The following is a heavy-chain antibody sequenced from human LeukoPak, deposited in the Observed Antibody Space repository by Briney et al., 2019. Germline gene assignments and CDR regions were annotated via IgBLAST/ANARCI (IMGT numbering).Heavy chain of an antibody. J-gene: IGHJ6*02. CDR2: IYYSGSP. CDR1: GASISSYY. CDR3: ASRLATTYYYGMDV. V-gene: IGHV4-59*08. D-gene: IGHD1-1*01. Sequence: SETLSLTCTVSGASISSYYWNWIRQPPGKGLEWIGYIYYSGSPNYNPSLKSRVTMSIDTSKNQVSLKLSSVTAADTAVYYCASRLATTYYYGMDVWGQGTTVTVSS.